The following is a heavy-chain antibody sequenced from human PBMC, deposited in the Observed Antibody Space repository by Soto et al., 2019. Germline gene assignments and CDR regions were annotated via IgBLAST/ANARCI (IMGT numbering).Heavy chain of an antibody. D-gene: IGHD5-12*01. Sequence: SETLSLTCAVSGGSISSGGYSWSWIRQPPGKGLEWIGYIYHSGSTYYNPSLKSRVTISVDRSKNQFSLKLSSVTAADTAVYYCARAFYSGYFLSYSRYHHDLMDVCGQGSTVTVSS. V-gene: IGHV4-30-2*01. CDR1: GGSISSGGYS. J-gene: IGHJ6*02. CDR3: ARAFYSGYFLSYSRYHHDLMDV. CDR2: IYHSGST.